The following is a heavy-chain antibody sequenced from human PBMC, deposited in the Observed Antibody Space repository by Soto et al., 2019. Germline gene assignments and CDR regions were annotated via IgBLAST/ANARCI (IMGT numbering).Heavy chain of an antibody. CDR3: ATWHEREHAFDV. CDR1: GLTISGKKY. V-gene: IGHV3-53*01. J-gene: IGHJ3*01. D-gene: IGHD1-1*01. Sequence: DVQLVEAGGCLSQPGESLRLSCAAFGLTISGKKYVAWVRQAPGKGLEWVSALYDVDGSFYADSVTGRFTTSSDSSKTTVYLQMNDLRPDDTAVYYCATWHEREHAFDVWGQGTTVTISS. CDR2: LYDVDGS.